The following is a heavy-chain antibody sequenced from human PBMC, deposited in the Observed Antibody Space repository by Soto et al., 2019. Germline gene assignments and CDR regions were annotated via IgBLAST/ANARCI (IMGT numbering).Heavy chain of an antibody. CDR1: GYTFASYG. D-gene: IGHD2-21*01. Sequence: QVQLVQSGAEVKTPGASVKVSCKASGYTFASYGINWVRQAPGQGLEWMGWMNPNSENTGFAQKFQGRLTLTRDTALTIAHMELSSLRNEDTAVYYCARSDGYDFNWLDSWGQGTLVTVS. V-gene: IGHV1-8*01. J-gene: IGHJ5*01. CDR3: ARSDGYDFNWLDS. CDR2: MNPNSENT.